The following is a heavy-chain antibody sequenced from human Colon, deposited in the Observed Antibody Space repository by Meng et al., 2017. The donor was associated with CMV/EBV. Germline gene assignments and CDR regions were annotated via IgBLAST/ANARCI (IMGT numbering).Heavy chain of an antibody. CDR2: INPNSGGT. D-gene: IGHD1-20*01. CDR3: ARAPYNWNDEGWFDP. CDR1: GYTFTGYY. V-gene: IGHV1-2*02. J-gene: IGHJ5*02. Sequence: QVQGGQCGGWLRKPGASVKVPCKASGYTFTGYYMHWVRQAPGQGLEWMGWINPNSGGTNYAQKFQGRVTMTRDTSISTAYMELSRLRSDDTAVYYCARAPYNWNDEGWFDPWGQGTLVTVSS.